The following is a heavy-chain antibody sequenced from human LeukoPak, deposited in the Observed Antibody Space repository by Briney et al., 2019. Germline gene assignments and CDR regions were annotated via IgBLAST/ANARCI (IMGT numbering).Heavy chain of an antibody. Sequence: PSETLSLTCTVSGVSISSGSYYCSWIRQPAGKGLEWIGRIYTSGSTNYNPSLKSRVTISVDTSKNQFSLKLSSVTAADTAVYYCARDPVYSYGFDPWGQGTLVTVSS. CDR3: ARDPVYSYGFDP. D-gene: IGHD5-18*01. V-gene: IGHV4-61*02. CDR1: GVSISSGSYY. J-gene: IGHJ5*02. CDR2: IYTSGST.